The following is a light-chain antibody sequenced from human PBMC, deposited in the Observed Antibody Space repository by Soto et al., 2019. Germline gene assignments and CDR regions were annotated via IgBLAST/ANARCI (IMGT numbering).Light chain of an antibody. CDR2: EVS. Sequence: QSVLTQPASVSESPGQSITISCTGTSSDVGSYNLVSWYQQHPGKAPKLMIYEVSKRPSGVSNRFSGSKSGNTASLTISGLQAEDEADYDCCSYAGSSTYVVFGGGTKLTVL. J-gene: IGLJ2*01. CDR3: CSYAGSSTYVV. CDR1: SSDVGSYNL. V-gene: IGLV2-23*02.